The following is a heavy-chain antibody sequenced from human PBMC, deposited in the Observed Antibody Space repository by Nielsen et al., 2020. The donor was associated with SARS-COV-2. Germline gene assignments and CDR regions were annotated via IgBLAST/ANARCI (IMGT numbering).Heavy chain of an antibody. CDR1: GYTFTDYY. Sequence: ASVKVSCKASGYTFTDYYMHWVRQAPGQGLEWMGRINPNSGGTDYAQNFQGRVTVTRDTSISTAYMELSSLRSEDTAVYYCARASSGWYRGSFGPDYWGQGTLVTVSS. D-gene: IGHD6-19*01. V-gene: IGHV1-2*06. CDR3: ARASSGWYRGSFGPDY. J-gene: IGHJ4*02. CDR2: INPNSGGT.